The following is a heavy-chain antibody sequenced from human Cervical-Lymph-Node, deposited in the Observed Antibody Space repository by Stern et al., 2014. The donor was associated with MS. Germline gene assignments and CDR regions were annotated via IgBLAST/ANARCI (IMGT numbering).Heavy chain of an antibody. D-gene: IGHD6-19*01. CDR3: AAKQVAGTRPFDY. Sequence: QVQLQQWGAGLLKPSETLSLTCAVYGGSFSGYYWSWIRQPPGKGLEWIGEINHSGGTNYNPSLKSRVTISVDTSKNQFSLKLSSVTAADTAVYYCAAKQVAGTRPFDYWGQGTLVTVSS. CDR1: GGSFSGYY. CDR2: INHSGGT. V-gene: IGHV4-34*01. J-gene: IGHJ4*02.